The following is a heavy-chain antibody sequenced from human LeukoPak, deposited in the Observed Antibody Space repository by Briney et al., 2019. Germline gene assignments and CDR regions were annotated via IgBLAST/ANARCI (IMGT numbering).Heavy chain of an antibody. CDR1: GFTFSNHW. Sequence: GGSLTLSCAASGFTFSNHWMHWVRQAPGKGLVWVSTISQDGTITHYADSVKGRFTISRDNARSTLYLQMSSRRAEDTAEYYCARDYHYGQTDYWGQGTLVTVSS. D-gene: IGHD3-10*01. CDR3: ARDYHYGQTDY. J-gene: IGHJ4*02. CDR2: ISQDGTIT. V-gene: IGHV3-74*01.